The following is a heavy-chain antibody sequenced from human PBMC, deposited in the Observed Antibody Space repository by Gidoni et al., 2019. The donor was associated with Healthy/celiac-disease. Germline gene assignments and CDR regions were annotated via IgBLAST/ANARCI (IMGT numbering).Heavy chain of an antibody. CDR2: ISGSGGST. D-gene: IGHD3-10*01. J-gene: IGHJ5*02. Sequence: EVQLLESGGGLVQPGGSLRLSCAASGFTFSSYAMSWVRQAPGKGLEWVSAISGSGGSTYYADSVKGRFTISRDNSKNTLYLQMNSLRAEDTAVYYCAKGGLWFRELLPTPWFDPWGQGTLVTVSS. CDR1: GFTFSSYA. V-gene: IGHV3-23*01. CDR3: AKGGLWFRELLPTPWFDP.